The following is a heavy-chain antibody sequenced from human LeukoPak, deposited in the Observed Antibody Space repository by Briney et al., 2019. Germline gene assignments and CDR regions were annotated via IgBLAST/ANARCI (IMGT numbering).Heavy chain of an antibody. CDR3: AREITVDTAMVTDY. D-gene: IGHD5-18*01. V-gene: IGHV4-4*07. CDR2: IYTSGST. Sequence: ETLSLTCTVSGGSISSYYWSWIRQPAGKGLEWIGRIYTSGSTNYNPSLKSRVTMSVDTSKNQFSLKLSSVTAADTAVYYCAREITVDTAMVTDYWGQGTLVTVSS. CDR1: GGSISSYY. J-gene: IGHJ4*02.